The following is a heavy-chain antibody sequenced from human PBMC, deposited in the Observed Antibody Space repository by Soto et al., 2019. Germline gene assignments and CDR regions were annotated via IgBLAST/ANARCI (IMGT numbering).Heavy chain of an antibody. J-gene: IGHJ4*02. CDR1: GRSISRSSYW. D-gene: IGHD6-13*01. V-gene: IGHV4-39*01. CDR2: IYYSGST. CDR3: ASVKRAGSNSSDY. Sequence: SESLSLTCTVSGRSISRSSYWCGWIRQPPLKGLEGIGRIYYSGSTYYNPSLKSRVTISVDTSKNQFSLTLSSVTAADSAVYYFASVKRAGSNSSDYWGQGTMVTVSS.